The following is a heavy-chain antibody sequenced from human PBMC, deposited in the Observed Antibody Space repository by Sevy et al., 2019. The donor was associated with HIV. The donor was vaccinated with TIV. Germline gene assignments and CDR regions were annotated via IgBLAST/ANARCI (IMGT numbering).Heavy chain of an antibody. V-gene: IGHV1-18*01. Sequence: ASVKVSCKASGYTFTSYGISWVRQAPGQGLEWMGWISAYNGDTNYSQKLQGRVTMTTDTSTSTAYMELRSLRSDDTAVYYCARDQISNYCSSTICQRPDYWGQGTLVTVS. CDR2: ISAYNGDT. CDR3: ARDQISNYCSSTICQRPDY. D-gene: IGHD2-2*01. J-gene: IGHJ4*02. CDR1: GYTFTSYG.